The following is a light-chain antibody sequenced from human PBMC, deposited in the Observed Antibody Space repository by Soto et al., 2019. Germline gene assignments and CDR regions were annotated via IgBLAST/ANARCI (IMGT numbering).Light chain of an antibody. CDR1: QSVDSSY. J-gene: IGKJ1*01. CDR2: GAS. CDR3: QQYGNSPPT. Sequence: EIVLTQSPGTLSLSPGERATLSCRASQSVDSSYLAWYQQTPGQAPRLLMYGASSRATGIPDRFSGSGSGTDFTLTISRLEPEDFAVYYCQQYGNSPPTFGQGTKVDIK. V-gene: IGKV3-20*01.